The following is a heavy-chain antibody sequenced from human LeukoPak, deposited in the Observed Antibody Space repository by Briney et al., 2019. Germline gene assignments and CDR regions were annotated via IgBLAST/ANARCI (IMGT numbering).Heavy chain of an antibody. CDR3: AGTRSRIMITFGGVHFDH. Sequence: SETLSLTCAVYGGSFSGYYWSWIRQPPGKGLEWIGEINHSGSTNYNPSLKSRVTISVDTSKNQFSLKLSSVTAADTAVFYCAGTRSRIMITFGGVHFDHWGQGTLVTVSS. J-gene: IGHJ4*02. CDR1: GGSFSGYY. D-gene: IGHD3-16*01. CDR2: INHSGST. V-gene: IGHV4-34*01.